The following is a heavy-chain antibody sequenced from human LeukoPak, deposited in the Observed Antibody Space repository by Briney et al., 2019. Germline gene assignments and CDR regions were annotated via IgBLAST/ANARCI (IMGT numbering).Heavy chain of an antibody. Sequence: PWGSLRLSCAASGFTFSSYAMHWVRQAPGKGLEWVAVISYDGSNKYYADSVKGRFTISRDNSKNTLYLQMNSLRAEDTAVYYCAREDSPSGYDPLDYWGQGTLVTVSS. CDR3: AREDSPSGYDPLDY. CDR2: ISYDGSNK. V-gene: IGHV3-30-3*01. D-gene: IGHD5-12*01. J-gene: IGHJ4*02. CDR1: GFTFSSYA.